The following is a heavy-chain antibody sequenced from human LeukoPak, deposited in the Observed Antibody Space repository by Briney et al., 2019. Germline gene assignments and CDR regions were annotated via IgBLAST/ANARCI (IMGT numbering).Heavy chain of an antibody. CDR2: ISAYNGNT. CDR3: ARHPGVEYYYDSSGFYY. V-gene: IGHV1-18*01. J-gene: IGHJ4*02. D-gene: IGHD3-22*01. CDR1: GYTFTSYG. Sequence: ASVKVSCKASGYTFTSYGISWVRQAPGQGLEWMGWISAYNGNTNYAQKLQGRVTMTTDTSTSTAYMELRSLRSDDTAVYYCARHPGVEYYYDSSGFYYRGQGTLVTVSS.